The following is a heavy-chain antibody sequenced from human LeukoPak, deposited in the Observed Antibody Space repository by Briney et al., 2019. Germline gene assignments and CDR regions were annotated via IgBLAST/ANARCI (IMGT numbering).Heavy chain of an antibody. Sequence: ETGGSLRLSCAASGFTFSDYYMSWIRQTPGKGPEWVSYISGTTISYADSVKGRFTISRDNAKNSLYLQMNSLRAEDTAVYYCARGGKRTFDYWGQGTLVTVSS. CDR3: ARGGKRTFDY. V-gene: IGHV3-11*04. CDR2: ISGTTI. J-gene: IGHJ4*02. CDR1: GFTFSDYY. D-gene: IGHD3-16*01.